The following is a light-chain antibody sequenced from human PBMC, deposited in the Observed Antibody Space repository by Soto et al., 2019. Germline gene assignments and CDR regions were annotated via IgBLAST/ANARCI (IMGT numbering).Light chain of an antibody. CDR2: AAS. J-gene: IGKJ4*01. CDR3: QQANSFPLT. V-gene: IGKV1-12*01. Sequence: DIQMTQSRSSSVGDRVTITCRASQGISSWLAWYQQKPGKAPKLLIYAASSLQSGVPSRFSGSGSGTDFTLTISSLQPEDFATYYCQQANSFPLTFGGGTKEEIK. CDR1: QGISSW.